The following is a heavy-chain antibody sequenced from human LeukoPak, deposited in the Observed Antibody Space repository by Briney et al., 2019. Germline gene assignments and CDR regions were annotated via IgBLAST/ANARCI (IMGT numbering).Heavy chain of an antibody. CDR1: GGSISSSSYY. D-gene: IGHD3-22*01. V-gene: IGHV4-39*01. J-gene: IGHJ4*02. Sequence: PSETLSLTCTVSGGSISSSSYYWGWIRQPPGKGLEWIGSIYYSGSTYYNPSLKSRVTISVDTSKNQFSLKLSSVTAADTAVYYCARVSQVSYDSSGYRFDYWGQGTLVTVSS. CDR3: ARVSQVSYDSSGYRFDY. CDR2: IYYSGST.